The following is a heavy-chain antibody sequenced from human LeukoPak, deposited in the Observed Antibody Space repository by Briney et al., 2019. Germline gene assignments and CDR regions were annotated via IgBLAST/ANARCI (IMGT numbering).Heavy chain of an antibody. CDR1: GGSISTYY. D-gene: IGHD1-1*01. CDR3: ARKAPGGYYYYMDV. J-gene: IGHJ6*03. CDR2: IYYSGYT. Sequence: PSETLSLTCTVSGGSISTYYWSWIRQSPGKGLEWIGYIYYSGYTNYNPSLKSRVTISVDTSKNQFSLKLSPVTAADTAVYYCARKAPGGYYYYMDVWGKGTTVTVSS. V-gene: IGHV4-59*01.